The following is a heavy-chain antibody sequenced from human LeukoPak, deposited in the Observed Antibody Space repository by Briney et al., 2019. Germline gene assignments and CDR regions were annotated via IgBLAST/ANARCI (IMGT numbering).Heavy chain of an antibody. CDR1: GYTFTGYY. V-gene: IGHV1-2*02. CDR3: ARGKTGYCSSTSCHMLLLFDY. D-gene: IGHD2-2*02. J-gene: IGHJ4*02. CDR2: ISPNSGGT. Sequence: ASVKVSCKTSGYTFTGYYMHWVRQAPGQGLEWMGWISPNSGGTNYTQKFQGRVTMTRDTSISTAYMELSRLGSDDTAVYYCARGKTGYCSSTSCHMLLLFDYWGQGTLVTVSS.